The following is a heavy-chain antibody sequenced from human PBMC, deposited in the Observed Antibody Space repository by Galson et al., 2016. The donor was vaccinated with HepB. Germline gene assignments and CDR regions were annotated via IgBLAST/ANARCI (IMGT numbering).Heavy chain of an antibody. D-gene: IGHD6-19*01. J-gene: IGHJ4*02. V-gene: IGHV3-7*01. CDR3: ARDPWSRLDDNSRWSGGADC. Sequence: SLRLSCAASGFTFSTYWMGWVRQAPGKGLEWVADINQDGGNKYYVDSVKGRFTISRDNAKNSLYLQMNSLRAEDTAVYFRARDPWSRLDDNSRWSGGADCGGQGTLVTVSS. CDR2: INQDGGNK. CDR1: GFTFSTYW.